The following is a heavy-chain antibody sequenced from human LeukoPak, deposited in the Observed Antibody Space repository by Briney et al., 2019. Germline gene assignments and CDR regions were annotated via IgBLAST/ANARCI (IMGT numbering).Heavy chain of an antibody. CDR2: INSDGSST. D-gene: IGHD2-2*01. Sequence: GGSLRLSCAASRFTLSSYWMHWVRQAPGKGLVWVSRINSDGSSTSYADSVKGRFTISSDNAKNTLYLQTNSLRAEDTAVYYCAGGPDCSSTSCIYFDYSGQGDLVTVSS. V-gene: IGHV3-74*01. J-gene: IGHJ4*02. CDR3: AGGPDCSSTSCIYFDY. CDR1: RFTLSSYW.